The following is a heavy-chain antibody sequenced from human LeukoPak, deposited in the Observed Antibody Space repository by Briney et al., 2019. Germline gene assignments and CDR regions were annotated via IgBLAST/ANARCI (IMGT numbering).Heavy chain of an antibody. D-gene: IGHD1-26*01. CDR1: GFTFSSYS. CDR3: AKDLRGATPFDY. V-gene: IGHV3-30*02. Sequence: GGSLRLSCAASGFTFSSYSMNWVRQAPGKGLEWVAFIRYDGSNKYYADSVKGRFTISRDNSENTLYLQMNSLRAEDTAVYYCAKDLRGATPFDYWGQGTLVTVSS. J-gene: IGHJ4*02. CDR2: IRYDGSNK.